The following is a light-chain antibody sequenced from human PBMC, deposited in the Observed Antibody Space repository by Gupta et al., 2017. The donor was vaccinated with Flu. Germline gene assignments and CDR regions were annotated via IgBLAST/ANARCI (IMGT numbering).Light chain of an antibody. CDR3: QKRSNWTAYT. CDR1: QSVNPY. Sequence: EIELTQSPATLSLSPGERATLSCRASQSVNPYLAWYQKKSGQAPRLLIYDAPNRATGSPARLSGSGSGRDFTITNSSLEHEEFAVYYCQKRSNWTAYTFGQGTRLEIK. J-gene: IGKJ2*01. CDR2: DAP. V-gene: IGKV3-11*02.